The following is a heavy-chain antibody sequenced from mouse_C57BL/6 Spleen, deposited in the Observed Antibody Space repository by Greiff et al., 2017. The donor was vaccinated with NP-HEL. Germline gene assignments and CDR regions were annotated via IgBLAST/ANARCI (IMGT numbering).Heavy chain of an antibody. Sequence: VQLQQSGPGLVAPSQSLSITCTVSGFSLTSYGVDWVRQSPGKGLEWLGVIWGVGSTNYNSALKSRLSISKDNSKSQVFLKMNSLQTYDTAMYYCASGPSGMGWFAYWGQGTLVTVSA. V-gene: IGHV2-6*01. CDR3: ASGPSGMGWFAY. CDR2: IWGVGST. CDR1: GFSLTSYG. D-gene: IGHD2-3*01. J-gene: IGHJ3*01.